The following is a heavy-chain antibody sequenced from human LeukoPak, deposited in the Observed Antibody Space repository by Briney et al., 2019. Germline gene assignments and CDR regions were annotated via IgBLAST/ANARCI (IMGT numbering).Heavy chain of an antibody. CDR3: AKDLYSSSYYYFDY. CDR1: GFTFSSYA. D-gene: IGHD6-13*01. J-gene: IGHJ4*02. V-gene: IGHV3-23*01. Sequence: GGSLRLSCAASGFTFSSYAMSWVRQAPGKGLEWVSAISGSGGSTYYADSVKSRFTISRDNSKNTLYLQMNSLRAEDTAVYYCAKDLYSSSYYYFDYWGQGTLVTVSS. CDR2: ISGSGGST.